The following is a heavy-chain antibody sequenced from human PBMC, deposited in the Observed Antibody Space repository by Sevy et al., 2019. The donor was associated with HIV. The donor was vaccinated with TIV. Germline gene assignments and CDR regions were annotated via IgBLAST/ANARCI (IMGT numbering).Heavy chain of an antibody. CDR2: IKSKAQGGTI. Sequence: GGSLRLSCTTSGFTFGDYAMNWVRQAPGKGLEWVAFIKSKAQGGTIDHAASVKGRFTISRDDSKSIAYLEMNNLKIEDSAVYYCTRDSGGQSIFDYWGQGTLVTVSS. J-gene: IGHJ4*02. CDR3: TRDSGGQSIFDY. CDR1: GFTFGDYA. V-gene: IGHV3-49*04. D-gene: IGHD6-19*01.